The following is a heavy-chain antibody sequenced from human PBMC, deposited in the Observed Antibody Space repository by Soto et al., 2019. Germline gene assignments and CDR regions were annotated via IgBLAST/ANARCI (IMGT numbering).Heavy chain of an antibody. CDR2: IYYSGGT. Sequence: SETLSLTCTVSGGSISSYYWSWIRQPPGKGLEWIGYIYYSGGTNYNPSLKSRVTISVDTSKNQFSLKLSSVTAADTAVYYCARSPPPRGYSYGYLFDYWGQGTLVTVSS. CDR1: GGSISSYY. J-gene: IGHJ4*02. CDR3: ARSPPPRGYSYGYLFDY. D-gene: IGHD5-18*01. V-gene: IGHV4-59*01.